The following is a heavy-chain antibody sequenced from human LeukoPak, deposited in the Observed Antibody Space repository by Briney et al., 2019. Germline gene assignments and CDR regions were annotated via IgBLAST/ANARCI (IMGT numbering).Heavy chain of an antibody. D-gene: IGHD6-13*01. Sequence: NSSETLSLTCTVSGGSISSYYWSWIRQPPGKGLEWIGYVFDSGGTNYNPSLKSRVTISVDTSKKQFSLKLSSVTAADTAVYYCARGYSSSWNYFDYWGQGTLVTVSS. J-gene: IGHJ4*02. CDR3: ARGYSSSWNYFDY. V-gene: IGHV4-59*01. CDR1: GGSISSYY. CDR2: VFDSGGT.